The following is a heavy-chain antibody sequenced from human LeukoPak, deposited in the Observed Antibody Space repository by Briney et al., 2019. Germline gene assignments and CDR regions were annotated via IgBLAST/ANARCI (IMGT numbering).Heavy chain of an antibody. CDR1: GFTFSSYG. CDR3: ARRGGSGNYYFDY. Sequence: PGGSLRLSCAASGFTFSSYGMHWVRQAPGKGLEWVAVIWYDGSNKYYADSVKGRFTISRDNAKNTLYLQMNSLRAEDTAVYYCARRGGSGNYYFDYWGQGTLVTVSS. CDR2: IWYDGSNK. J-gene: IGHJ4*02. V-gene: IGHV3-33*03. D-gene: IGHD1-26*01.